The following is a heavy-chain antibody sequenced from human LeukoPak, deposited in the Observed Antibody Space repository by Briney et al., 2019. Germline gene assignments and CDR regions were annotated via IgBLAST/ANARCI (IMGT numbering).Heavy chain of an antibody. V-gene: IGHV1-18*04. CDR3: ARGQAAAAVVGY. D-gene: IGHD6-13*01. CDR2: ASAYNGNT. J-gene: IGHJ4*02. CDR1: GYRFTSYG. Sequence: ASVKVSCKASGYRFTSYGISWVRQAPGQGLEWMGWASAYNGNTNYAQKFQGRVTMTTDTSTSTAYMEVRSLRSDDTAVYYCARGQAAAAVVGYWGQGTLVTVSS.